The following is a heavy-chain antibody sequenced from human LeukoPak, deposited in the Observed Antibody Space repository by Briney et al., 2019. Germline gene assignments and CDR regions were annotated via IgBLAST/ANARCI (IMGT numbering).Heavy chain of an antibody. J-gene: IGHJ4*02. CDR2: IYYSGST. Sequence: PSQTLSLTCTVSGGSISSGGYYWSWIRQHPGKGLEWIGYIYYSGSTYYNPSLKSRVTISVDTSKNQFSLKLSSVTAADTAVYYCARVDMVGSSLDYWGQGTLVTVSS. D-gene: IGHD6-6*01. V-gene: IGHV4-31*03. CDR3: ARVDMVGSSLDY. CDR1: GGSISSGGYY.